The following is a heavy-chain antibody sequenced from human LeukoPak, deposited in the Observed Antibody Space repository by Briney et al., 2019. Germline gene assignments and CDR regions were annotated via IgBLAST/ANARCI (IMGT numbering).Heavy chain of an antibody. V-gene: IGHV4-4*07. CDR2: IYTSGST. D-gene: IGHD3-22*01. Sequence: GSLRLSCAASGFTFGSYEMNWVRQAPGKGLEWIGRIYTSGSTNYNPSLKSRVTMSVDTSKNQFSLKLSSVTAADTAVYYCARDQYLYSSPNWFDPGAREPWSPSRQ. CDR1: GFTFGSYE. CDR3: ARDQYLYSSPNWFDP. J-gene: IGHJ5*02.